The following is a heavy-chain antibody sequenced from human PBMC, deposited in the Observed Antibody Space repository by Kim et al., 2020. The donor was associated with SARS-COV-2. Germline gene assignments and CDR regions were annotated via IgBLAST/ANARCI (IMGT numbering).Heavy chain of an antibody. V-gene: IGHV3-48*03. CDR1: GFTFSSYE. CDR2: ISSSGSTI. J-gene: IGHJ5*02. CDR3: ARNPYSYGSKGPNWFDP. Sequence: GGSLRLSCAASGFTFSSYEMNWVRQAPGKGLEWVSYISSSGSTIYYADSVKGRFTISRDNAKNSLYLQMNSLRAEDTAVYYCARNPYSYGSKGPNWFDPWGQGTLVTVSS. D-gene: IGHD5-18*01.